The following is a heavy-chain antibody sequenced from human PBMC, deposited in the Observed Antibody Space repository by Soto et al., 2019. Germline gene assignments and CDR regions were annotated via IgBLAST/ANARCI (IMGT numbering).Heavy chain of an antibody. CDR3: TTFFYYYDSSGYGKTFEY. D-gene: IGHD3-22*01. J-gene: IGHJ4*02. Sequence: GWSLRLSCAASGFTFSNAWMNWVRQATGKGQEWVGRIKSKTDGGTTDYAAPVKGRFTISRDDSKNTLYLQMNSLKTEDTAVYYCTTFFYYYDSSGYGKTFEYWGQGTLVTVSS. CDR2: IKSKTDGGTT. CDR1: GFTFSNAW. V-gene: IGHV3-15*07.